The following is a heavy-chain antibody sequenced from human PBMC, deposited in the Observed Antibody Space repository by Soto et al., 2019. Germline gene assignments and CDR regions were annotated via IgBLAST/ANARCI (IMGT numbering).Heavy chain of an antibody. J-gene: IGHJ4*02. V-gene: IGHV3-66*01. D-gene: IGHD2-15*01. Sequence: PGGSLRLSCAASGFTASSNYMSWVRQAPGKGLEWVSVIYSGGSTYYADSVKGRFTISRDNSKNTLYLQMNSLRAEDTAVYYCARDLSAFSFGYWGQGTLVTAPQ. CDR2: IYSGGST. CDR1: GFTASSNY. CDR3: ARDLSAFSFGY.